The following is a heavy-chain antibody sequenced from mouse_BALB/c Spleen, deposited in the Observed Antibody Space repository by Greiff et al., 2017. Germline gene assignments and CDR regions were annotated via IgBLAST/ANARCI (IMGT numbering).Heavy chain of an antibody. CDR1: GYTFTSYT. V-gene: IGHV1-4*02. CDR2: INPSSGYT. CDR3: AREYYGSSYEYFDY. Sequence: VQLQESAAELARPGASVKMSCKASGYTFTSYTMHWVKQRPGQGLEWIGYINPSSGYTEYNQKFKDKTTLTADKSSSTAYMQLSSLTSEDSAVYYCAREYYGSSYEYFDYWGQGTTLTVSS. J-gene: IGHJ2*01. D-gene: IGHD1-1*01.